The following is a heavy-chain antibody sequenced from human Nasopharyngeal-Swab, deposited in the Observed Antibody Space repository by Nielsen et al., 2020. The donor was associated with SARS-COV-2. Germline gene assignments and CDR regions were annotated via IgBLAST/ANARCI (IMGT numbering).Heavy chain of an antibody. Sequence: ASPKVSCKVPGYTLTELSIHWVRQAPGNGPEWLGGFNPEDGETIYAQKSQGRVTMTEDTSTDTAYMELSSLTSEDTAVYYCATGPIHAREFWWFDPWGQGTLVTVSS. CDR3: ATGPIHAREFWWFDP. D-gene: IGHD2/OR15-2a*01. J-gene: IGHJ5*02. CDR2: FNPEDGET. CDR1: GYTLTELS. V-gene: IGHV1-24*01.